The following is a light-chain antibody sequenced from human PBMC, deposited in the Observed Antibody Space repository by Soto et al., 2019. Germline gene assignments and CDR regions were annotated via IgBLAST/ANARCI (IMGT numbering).Light chain of an antibody. J-gene: IGKJ2*01. CDR1: QSISSW. CDR2: DAS. V-gene: IGKV1-5*01. Sequence: DIQMTQSPSTLSASVGDRVTITCRASQSISSWLAWYQQKPGKAPKLLIYDASSLESGVPSRFSGSGSGTEFTLTISSLQPDHFATYYCQQYNSPYTFGQGTKLEIK. CDR3: QQYNSPYT.